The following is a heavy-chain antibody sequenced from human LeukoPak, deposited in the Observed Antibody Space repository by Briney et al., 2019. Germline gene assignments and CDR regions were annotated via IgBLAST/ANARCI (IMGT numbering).Heavy chain of an antibody. V-gene: IGHV4-61*02. CDR3: AREDSDYWFDS. J-gene: IGHJ5*01. D-gene: IGHD3-22*01. Sequence: SETLSLTCTVSGGSISSGSYYWSWIRQPAGKGLEWIGRIYTSGSTNYNPSLKSRVTISVDTSKNQFSLKLSSVTAADTAVYYCAREDSDYWFDSWGQGTLVTVSS. CDR1: GGSISSGSYY. CDR2: IYTSGST.